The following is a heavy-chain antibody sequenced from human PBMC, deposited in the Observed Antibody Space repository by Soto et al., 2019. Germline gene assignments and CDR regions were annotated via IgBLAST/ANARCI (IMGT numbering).Heavy chain of an antibody. CDR1: GYTFTDYY. D-gene: IGHD2-8*01. Sequence: ASVKVSCKASGYTFTDYYIHWVLQAPGQGLEWMGMINPSGGSTDYAQKFRGRVTMTRDTSTGTVYMELSSLRSEDTAVYYCARPPVPGCSHAVCYPFDEWGPAPRVTVAS. CDR3: ARPPVPGCSHAVCYPFDE. CDR2: INPSGGST. V-gene: IGHV1-46*01. J-gene: IGHJ4*02.